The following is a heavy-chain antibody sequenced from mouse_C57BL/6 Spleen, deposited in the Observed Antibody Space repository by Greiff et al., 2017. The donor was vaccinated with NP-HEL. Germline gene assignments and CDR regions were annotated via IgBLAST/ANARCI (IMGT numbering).Heavy chain of an antibody. CDR3: AREDYYGSSWFAY. J-gene: IGHJ3*01. CDR1: GFTFSDYG. V-gene: IGHV5-17*01. CDR2: ISSGSSTI. Sequence: EVQLVESGGGLVKPGGSLKLSCAASGFTFSDYGMHWVRQAPEKGLEWVAYISSGSSTIYYVDTVKGRFTISRDNAKNTLFLQMTSLRSEDTAMYYCAREDYYGSSWFAYWGQGTLVTVSA. D-gene: IGHD1-1*01.